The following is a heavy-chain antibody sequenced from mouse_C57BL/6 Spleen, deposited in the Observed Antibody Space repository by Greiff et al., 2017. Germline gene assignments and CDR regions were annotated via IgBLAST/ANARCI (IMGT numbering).Heavy chain of an antibody. CDR3: ARKEVGLDY. V-gene: IGHV1-52*01. CDR1: GYTFTSYW. CDR2: IDPSDSDT. Sequence: QVQLQQPGAELVRPGSSVKLSCKASGYTFTSYWMHWVKQRPIQGLEWIGNIDPSDSDTHYNHKFKDKATLTVDKSSSTAYMQLSSLTYEDSAFYYCARKEVGLDYWGQGTTLTVSS. D-gene: IGHD2-14*01. J-gene: IGHJ2*01.